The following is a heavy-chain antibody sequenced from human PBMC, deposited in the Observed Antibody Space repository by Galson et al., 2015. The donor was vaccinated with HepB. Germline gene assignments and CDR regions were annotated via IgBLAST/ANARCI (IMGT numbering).Heavy chain of an antibody. J-gene: IGHJ3*02. D-gene: IGHD3-9*01. V-gene: IGHV5-10-1*01. CDR3: ATYAPYYDILTGQIDAFGI. CDR1: GYSFTSYW. CDR2: IDPSDSYT. Sequence: QSGAEVKKPGESLRISCKGSGYSFTSYWISWVRQMPGEGLEWMGRIDPSDSYTNYSPSFQGHVTISADKSISTAYLQWSSLKASDTAMYYCATYAPYYDILTGQIDAFGIWGQGTMVTVSS.